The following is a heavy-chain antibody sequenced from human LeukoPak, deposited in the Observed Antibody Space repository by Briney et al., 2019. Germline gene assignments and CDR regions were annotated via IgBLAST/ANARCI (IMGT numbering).Heavy chain of an antibody. D-gene: IGHD3-22*01. CDR2: INHSGST. CDR3: ARGGRPYDHNFDY. J-gene: IGHJ4*02. Sequence: SETLSLTCAVYGGSFSGYYWSWIRQPPGKGLEWLGEINHSGSTNYNPSLKSRVTISVDTSKNQFSLKLSSVTAADTAVYYCARGGRPYDHNFDYWGQGTLVTVSS. CDR1: GGSFSGYY. V-gene: IGHV4-34*01.